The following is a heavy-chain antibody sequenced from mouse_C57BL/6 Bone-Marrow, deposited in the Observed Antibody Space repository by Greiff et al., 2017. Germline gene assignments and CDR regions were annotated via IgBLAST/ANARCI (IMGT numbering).Heavy chain of an antibody. CDR1: GYTFTDYY. J-gene: IGHJ3*01. V-gene: IGHV1-76*01. Sequence: VQLQQSGAELVRPGASVKLSCKASGYTFTDYYINWVKQRPGQGLEWIARIYPGSGNTYYNEKFKGKATLTAEKSSSTAYMQLSSLTSEDSAVYFCARGYYGSSYWFAYWGQGTLFTVSA. CDR2: IYPGSGNT. CDR3: ARGYYGSSYWFAY. D-gene: IGHD1-1*01.